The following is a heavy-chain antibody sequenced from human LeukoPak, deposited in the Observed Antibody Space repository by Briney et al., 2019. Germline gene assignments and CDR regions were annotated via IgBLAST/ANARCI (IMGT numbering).Heavy chain of an antibody. CDR3: TKDVMTGFSSGWYFGS. V-gene: IGHV3-23*01. CDR1: GFTFRSFA. J-gene: IGHJ4*02. D-gene: IGHD6-25*01. CDR2: TSGDEDST. Sequence: GGSLRLSYAASGFTFRSFAMSWVRQAPGKGLEWVAVTSGDEDSTHYAESVRGRFIISTDNSKNSLNLQMNSLRAEDTAVYYCTKDVMTGFSSGWYFGSWGQGTQVSVSS.